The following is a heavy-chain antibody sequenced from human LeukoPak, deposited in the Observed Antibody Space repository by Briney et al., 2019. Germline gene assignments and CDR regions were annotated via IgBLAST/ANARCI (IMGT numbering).Heavy chain of an antibody. CDR1: GFTFSSYA. Sequence: GGSLRLSCAASGFTFSSYAVHWVRQAPGKGLEWVAVISYDGSNKYYADSVKGRFTISRDNSKNTLYLQMNSLRAEDTAVYYCASHPPQYSSGWYRSSYYYYGMDVWGQGTTVTVSS. D-gene: IGHD6-19*01. J-gene: IGHJ6*02. CDR2: ISYDGSNK. V-gene: IGHV3-30-3*01. CDR3: ASHPPQYSSGWYRSSYYYYGMDV.